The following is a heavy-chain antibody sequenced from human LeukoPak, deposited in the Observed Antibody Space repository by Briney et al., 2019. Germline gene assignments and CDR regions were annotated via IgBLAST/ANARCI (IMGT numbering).Heavy chain of an antibody. CDR2: IKQDGIEK. CDR1: GFTFSSYW. J-gene: IGHJ3*01. CDR3: AREGMVRGVPDAFDL. V-gene: IGHV3-7*01. D-gene: IGHD3-10*01. Sequence: GGSLRLSCAASGFTFSSYWMDWVRQVPGKGLEWVANIKQDGIEKYFVGSVKGRFAISRDNAKNSLYLQMNSLRVEVTAVYYCAREGMVRGVPDAFDLWGQGTMVTVSS.